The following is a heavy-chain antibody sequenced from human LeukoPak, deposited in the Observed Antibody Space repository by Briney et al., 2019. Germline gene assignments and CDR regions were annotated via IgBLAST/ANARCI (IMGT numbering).Heavy chain of an antibody. J-gene: IGHJ4*02. V-gene: IGHV4-59*01. CDR3: ARFQRENYYDSSGYYYFDY. CDR2: IYYSGST. CDR1: GGSFSSYY. D-gene: IGHD3-22*01. Sequence: PSETLSLTCAVYGGSFSSYYWSWIRQPPGKGLEWIGYIYYSGSTNYNPSLKSRVTISVDTSKNQFSLKLSSVTAADTAVYYCARFQRENYYDSSGYYYFDYWGQGTLVTVSS.